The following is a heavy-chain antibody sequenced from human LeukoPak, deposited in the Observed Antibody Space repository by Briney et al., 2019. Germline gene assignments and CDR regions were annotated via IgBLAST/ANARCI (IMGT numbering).Heavy chain of an antibody. CDR3: AREGIVATLDY. D-gene: IGHD5-12*01. Sequence: GGSLRLSCAASGFSFDTYSMNWVRQAPGKGLEWVSSISSSSYIYYADSVKGRFTISRDNAKNSLYLQMNSLRADDTAVYYCAREGIVATLDYWGQGTLVTVSS. V-gene: IGHV3-21*01. CDR1: GFSFDTYS. CDR2: ISSSSYI. J-gene: IGHJ4*02.